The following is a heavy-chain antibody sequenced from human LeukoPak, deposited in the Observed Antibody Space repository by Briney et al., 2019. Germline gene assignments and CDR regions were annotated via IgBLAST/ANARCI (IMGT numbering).Heavy chain of an antibody. CDR1: GGTFSSYA. V-gene: IGHV1-69*04. Sequence: SVKVSCKASGGTFSSYAISWVRQAPGQGLEWMGRIIPILGIANYAQKFQGRVTITADKSTSTAYMELSSLRSEDTAVYYCAREPTLYYYYDSSGISLLDAFDIWGQGTMVTVSS. CDR2: IIPILGIA. D-gene: IGHD3-22*01. CDR3: AREPTLYYYYDSSGISLLDAFDI. J-gene: IGHJ3*02.